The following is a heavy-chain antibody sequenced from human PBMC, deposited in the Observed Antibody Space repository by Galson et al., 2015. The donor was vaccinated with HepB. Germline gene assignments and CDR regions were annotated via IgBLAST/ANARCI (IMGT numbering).Heavy chain of an antibody. CDR2: ISYDGSNK. V-gene: IGHV3-30*18. CDR3: AKAQKWELPPFDY. CDR1: GFTFSSYG. J-gene: IGHJ4*02. D-gene: IGHD1-26*01. Sequence: SLRLSCAASGFTFSSYGMHWVRQAPGKGLEWVAVISYDGSNKYYADSVKGRFTISRDNSKNTLYLQMNSLRAEDTAVYYCAKAQKWELPPFDYWGQGTLVTVSS.